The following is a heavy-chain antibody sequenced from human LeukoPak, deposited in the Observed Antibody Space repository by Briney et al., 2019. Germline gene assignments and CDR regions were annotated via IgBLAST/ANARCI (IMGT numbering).Heavy chain of an antibody. Sequence: SETLSLTCTVSGGSISSNSYYWGWIRQPPGKGLEWIGSMYYSGSTYYNPSLKSRVTISVDTSKKQFSLKLSSVTAADTAVYYCARFYQVVMEAFDIWGQGTMVTVSS. D-gene: IGHD3-22*01. CDR2: MYYSGST. CDR3: ARFYQVVMEAFDI. J-gene: IGHJ3*02. CDR1: GGSISSNSYY. V-gene: IGHV4-39*07.